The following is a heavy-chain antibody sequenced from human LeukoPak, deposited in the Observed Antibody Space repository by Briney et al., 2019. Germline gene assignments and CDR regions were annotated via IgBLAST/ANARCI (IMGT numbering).Heavy chain of an antibody. V-gene: IGHV3-23*01. CDR2: ISGSGGST. CDR3: AKAGGIQLWLIETYFDY. D-gene: IGHD5-18*01. J-gene: IGHJ4*02. CDR1: GFTFSSYA. Sequence: PGGSLRLSCAASGFTFSSYAMNWVRQAPGKGLEWVSAISGSGGSTYYADSVKGRFTISRDNSKDTLYLQMNSLRADDTAVYYCAKAGGIQLWLIETYFDYWGQGTLVTVSS.